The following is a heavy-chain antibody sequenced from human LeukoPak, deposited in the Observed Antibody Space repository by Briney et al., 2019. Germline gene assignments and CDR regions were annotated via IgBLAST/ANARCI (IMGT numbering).Heavy chain of an antibody. CDR3: ARCGDTGTGWFDP. J-gene: IGHJ5*02. V-gene: IGHV4-39*07. CDR1: GCSISSSSYY. Sequence: SETLSLTCTVSGCSISSSSYYWGWIRQPPGKGLEWIGSIYYSGCTYYNPSLKSRVTISLDTSTTQFSLKLSSVTAADTAVYSCARCGDTGTGWFDPWGQGTLVTVSS. D-gene: IGHD1-1*01. CDR2: IYYSGCT.